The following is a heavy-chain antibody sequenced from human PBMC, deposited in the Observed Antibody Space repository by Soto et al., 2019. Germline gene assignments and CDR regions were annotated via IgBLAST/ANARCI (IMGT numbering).Heavy chain of an antibody. CDR3: ARDDRQWLALYYYYYYGMDV. D-gene: IGHD6-19*01. Sequence: ASVKVSCKASGYTFTGYYMHWVRQAPGQGLEWMGWVNPNSGGTNYAQKFQGRVTMTRDTSISTAYMELSRLRSDDTAVYYCARDDRQWLALYYYYYYGMDVWSQGTTVTVSS. J-gene: IGHJ6*02. CDR2: VNPNSGGT. V-gene: IGHV1-2*02. CDR1: GYTFTGYY.